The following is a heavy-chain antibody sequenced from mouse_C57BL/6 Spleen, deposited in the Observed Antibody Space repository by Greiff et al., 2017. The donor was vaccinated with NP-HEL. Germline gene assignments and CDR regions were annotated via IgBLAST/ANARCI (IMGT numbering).Heavy chain of an antibody. CDR3: ARHGIYYGNHEGYFDV. CDR1: EYEFPSHD. Sequence: EVMLVESGGGLVQPGESLKLSCESNEYEFPSHDMSWVRKTPEKRLELVAAINSDGGSTYYPDTMERRFIISRDNTKKTLYLQMSSLRSEDTALYYCARHGIYYGNHEGYFDVWGTGTTVTVSS. V-gene: IGHV5-2*01. J-gene: IGHJ1*03. CDR2: INSDGGST. D-gene: IGHD2-1*01.